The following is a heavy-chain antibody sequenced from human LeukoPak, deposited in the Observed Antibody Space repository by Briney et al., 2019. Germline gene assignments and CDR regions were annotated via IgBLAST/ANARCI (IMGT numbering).Heavy chain of an antibody. CDR3: ARGSGNYDFWSGRDYYYYMDV. Sequence: GASVKVSCKASGYTFTGYYMHWVRQAPGQGREWMGWINPNSGGTNYAQKFQGRVTMTRDTSISTAYMELSRLRSDDTAVYYCARGSGNYDFWSGRDYYYYMDVWGKGTTVTVSS. CDR2: INPNSGGT. D-gene: IGHD3-3*01. J-gene: IGHJ6*03. V-gene: IGHV1-2*02. CDR1: GYTFTGYY.